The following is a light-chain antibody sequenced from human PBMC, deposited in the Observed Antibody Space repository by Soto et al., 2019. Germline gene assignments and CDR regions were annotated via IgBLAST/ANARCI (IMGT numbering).Light chain of an antibody. CDR3: QHYVWPPQFT. V-gene: IGKV3-20*01. CDR1: QTVTNNY. CDR2: GTS. J-gene: IGKJ3*01. Sequence: EIVLTQSPGTLSLSPGERATLSCRASQTVTNNYLACYQQKPGQAPRLLIYGTSTRDAGIPDRFSGSGSGTDFCLTISRLEPDDFAVYYCQHYVWPPQFTFGPGTKVYIK.